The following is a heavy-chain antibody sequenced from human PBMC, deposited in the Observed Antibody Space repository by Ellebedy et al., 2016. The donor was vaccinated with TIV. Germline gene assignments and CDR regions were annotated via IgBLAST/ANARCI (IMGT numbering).Heavy chain of an antibody. D-gene: IGHD3-10*01. CDR1: GFTFEDNA. V-gene: IGHV3-9*01. J-gene: IGHJ4*02. CDR3: VQAPTNSGRLDF. CDR2: ISWNSGAI. Sequence: SLKISCAASGFTFEDNAMHWVRQAPGKGLEWVAGISWNSGAISYADSVKGRFTISRDNTKKSLYLQMDSLGAEDTALYYCVQAPTNSGRLDFWGQGTLVTVSS.